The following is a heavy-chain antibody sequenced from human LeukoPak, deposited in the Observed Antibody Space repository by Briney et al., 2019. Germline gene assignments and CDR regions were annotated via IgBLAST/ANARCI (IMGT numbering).Heavy chain of an antibody. J-gene: IGHJ5*02. Sequence: SVKVSCKASGGTFSSYAISWVRQAPGQGLEWMGGIIPIFGTANYAQKFQGRVTMTTDTSTSTAYMELRSLRSDDTATYSCARDLGDDLTTVTSGNWFDPWGQGTLVTVSS. D-gene: IGHD4-17*01. CDR2: IIPIFGTA. CDR3: ARDLGDDLTTVTSGNWFDP. V-gene: IGHV1-69*05. CDR1: GGTFSSYA.